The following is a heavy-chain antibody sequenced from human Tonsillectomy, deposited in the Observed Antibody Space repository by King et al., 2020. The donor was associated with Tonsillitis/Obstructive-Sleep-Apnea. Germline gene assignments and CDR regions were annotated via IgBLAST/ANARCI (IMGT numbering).Heavy chain of an antibody. J-gene: IGHJ4*02. CDR1: GFTFSSYG. Sequence: HVQLVESGGGVVQPGRSLRLSCAASGFTFSSYGMHWVRQAPGKGLEWVAVIWYDGSNKYYADSVKGRFTISRDNSKNTLYLQMNSLRAEDTAVYYCAREGIYVDTAPSGMRYWGQGTLVTVSS. V-gene: IGHV3-33*01. CDR2: IWYDGSNK. D-gene: IGHD5-18*01. CDR3: AREGIYVDTAPSGMRY.